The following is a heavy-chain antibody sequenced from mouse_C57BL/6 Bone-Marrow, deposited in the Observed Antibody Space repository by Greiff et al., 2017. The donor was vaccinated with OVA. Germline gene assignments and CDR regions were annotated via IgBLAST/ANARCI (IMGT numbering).Heavy chain of an antibody. CDR1: VYTFTSYG. J-gene: IGHJ1*03. CDR3: ARYEDYDGIYV. CDR2: IYPRSGNT. Sequence: VQLKQSGAELARPGASVKLSCKASVYTFTSYGISWVKQRTGQGLEWIGEIYPRSGNTYYNEKFKGKATLTADKSSSTAYMELRSLTSEDSAVYFCARYEDYDGIYVWGTGTTVTVSS. V-gene: IGHV1-81*01. D-gene: IGHD2-4*01.